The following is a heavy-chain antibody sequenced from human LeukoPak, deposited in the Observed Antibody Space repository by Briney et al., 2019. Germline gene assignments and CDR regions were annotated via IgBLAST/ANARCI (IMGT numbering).Heavy chain of an antibody. V-gene: IGHV3-7*01. CDR3: ARDVRVGATVEYYFDY. D-gene: IGHD1-26*01. Sequence: GGSLRLSCAASGFTFSSYWMSWVRQAPGKGLDWVANIKQDVSEKYYVDSVKGRFTISRDNAKSSLYLQMNSLRAEDTAVYYCARDVRVGATVEYYFDYWGQGTLVTVSS. CDR1: GFTFSSYW. CDR2: IKQDVSEK. J-gene: IGHJ4*02.